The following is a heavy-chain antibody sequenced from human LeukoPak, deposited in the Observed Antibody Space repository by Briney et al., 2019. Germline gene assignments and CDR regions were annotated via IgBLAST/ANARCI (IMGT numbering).Heavy chain of an antibody. CDR3: ATGKVVPAAMDFDP. V-gene: IGHV1-2*02. D-gene: IGHD2-2*01. J-gene: IGHJ5*02. CDR2: INPNSGGT. CDR1: GYTFTGYY. Sequence: ASVTVSCKASGYTFTGYYMHWVRQAPGQGLEWMGWINPNSGGTNYAQKFQGRVTMTRDTSISTAYMELSRLRSDDTAVYYCATGKVVPAAMDFDPWGQGTLVTVSS.